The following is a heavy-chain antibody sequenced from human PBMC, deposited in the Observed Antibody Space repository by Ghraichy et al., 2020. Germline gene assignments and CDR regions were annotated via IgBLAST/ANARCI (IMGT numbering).Heavy chain of an antibody. CDR2: INHSGST. V-gene: IGHV4-34*01. CDR3: ARGKTIFGVVIIGGWFDP. J-gene: IGHJ5*02. CDR1: GGSFSGYY. Sequence: SETLSLTCAVYGGSFSGYYWSWIRQPPGKGLEWIGEINHSGSTNYNPSLKSRVTISVDTSKNQFSLKLSSVTAADTAVYYCARGKTIFGVVIIGGWFDPWGQGTLVTVSS. D-gene: IGHD3-3*01.